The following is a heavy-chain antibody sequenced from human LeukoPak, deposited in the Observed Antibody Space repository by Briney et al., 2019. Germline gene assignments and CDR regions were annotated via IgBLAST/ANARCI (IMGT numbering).Heavy chain of an antibody. J-gene: IGHJ3*02. CDR2: IYYSGST. D-gene: IGHD3-3*01. CDR1: GGSISSYY. Sequence: SETLSLTCTVSGGSISSYYWSWIRQPPGKGLEWIGYIYYSGSTNYNPSLKSRVTISVDTSENQFSLKLSSVTAADTAVYYCARLGITIFGVAVEAFDIWGQGTMLTVSS. CDR3: ARLGITIFGVAVEAFDI. V-gene: IGHV4-59*01.